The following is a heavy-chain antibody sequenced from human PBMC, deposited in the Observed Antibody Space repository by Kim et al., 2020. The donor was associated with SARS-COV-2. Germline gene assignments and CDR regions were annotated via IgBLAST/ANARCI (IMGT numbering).Heavy chain of an antibody. V-gene: IGHV3-23*01. CDR2: ISGSGGST. CDR1: GFTFSSYA. Sequence: GGSLRLSCAASGFTFSSYAMSWVRQAPGKGLEWVSAISGSGGSTYYADSVKGRFTISRDNSKNTLYLQMNSLRAEDTAVYYCAKDTAERGYRYPPSGYWGQGTLVTVSS. J-gene: IGHJ4*02. CDR3: AKDTAERGYRYPPSGY. D-gene: IGHD5-18*01.